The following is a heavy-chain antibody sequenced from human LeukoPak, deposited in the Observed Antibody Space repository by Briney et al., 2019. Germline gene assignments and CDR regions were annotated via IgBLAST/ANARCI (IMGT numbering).Heavy chain of an antibody. D-gene: IGHD3-10*01. Sequence: SETLSLTCTVSGGSITTNNYYWGWIRQPPGKGLEWIGSIYYSGGTYYNPSLKSRVTISVDTSKNQFSLKLSSVTAADTAVYYCASSRRVRGVNFDYWGQGTLVTVSS. CDR1: GGSITTNNYY. V-gene: IGHV4-39*07. J-gene: IGHJ4*02. CDR2: IYYSGGT. CDR3: ASSRRVRGVNFDY.